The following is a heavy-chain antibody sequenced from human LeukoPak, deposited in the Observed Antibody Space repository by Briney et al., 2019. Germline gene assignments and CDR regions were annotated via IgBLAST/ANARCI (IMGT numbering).Heavy chain of an antibody. CDR3: AKDTLICSGGSCYLQLFDY. CDR2: MRGSGGRR. Sequence: GGSQTLSCAASRFTFTIYAMSWARQAQGEGREWVSSMRGSGGRRCYDDAVKSRYTISRDNSKNTLYLQINSMRAEDTAGYYCAKDTLICSGGSCYLQLFDYWGQGTLVTVSS. D-gene: IGHD2-15*01. V-gene: IGHV3-23*01. CDR1: RFTFTIYA. J-gene: IGHJ4*02.